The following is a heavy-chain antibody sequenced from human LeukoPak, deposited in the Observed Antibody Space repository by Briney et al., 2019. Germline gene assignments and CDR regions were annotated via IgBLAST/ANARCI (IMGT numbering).Heavy chain of an antibody. D-gene: IGHD1-1*01. V-gene: IGHV4-59*01. Sequence: SETLSLTCSVSGDSITNYYWNWVRQPPGKGLEWIGYIHYTGKNYYNSSLKSRITMSVDTSKSQFSLKLSSVTTADTAVYYCAKWHERLLAFDSWGQGALVTVSS. CDR3: AKWHERLLAFDS. CDR2: IHYTGKN. J-gene: IGHJ4*02. CDR1: GDSITNYY.